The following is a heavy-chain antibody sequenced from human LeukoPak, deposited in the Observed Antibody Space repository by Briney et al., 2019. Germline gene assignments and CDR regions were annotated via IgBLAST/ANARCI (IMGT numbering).Heavy chain of an antibody. V-gene: IGHV3-23*01. Sequence: GGSLRLSCAASGFTFSSYAMSWVRQAPGKGLEWVSAISGSGGSTYYADSVKGRFTISRDNSKNTLYLQMNRLRAEDTAVYYCSHSEQVGASPAYDYWGQGTLVTVSS. CDR3: SHSEQVGASPAYDY. J-gene: IGHJ4*02. CDR1: GFTFSSYA. D-gene: IGHD1-26*01. CDR2: ISGSGGST.